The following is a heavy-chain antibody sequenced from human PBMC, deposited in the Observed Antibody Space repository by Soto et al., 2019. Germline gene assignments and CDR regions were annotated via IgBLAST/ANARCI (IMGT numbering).Heavy chain of an antibody. J-gene: IGHJ4*01. CDR2: IWYDGTQK. D-gene: IGHD4-17*01. V-gene: IGHV3-33*01. CDR1: GFTFNTYS. Sequence: QVQLEESGGGVVQPGRSLRLSCEASGFTFNTYSMHWVRQPPGKGLEWLAAIWYDGTQKYYADSVKGRFIISRDNSKKTLYLEMNSLRAEDTAVYYCARAGGTTVTGLWHFYSWGHGTLVTVSS. CDR3: ARAGGTTVTGLWHFYS.